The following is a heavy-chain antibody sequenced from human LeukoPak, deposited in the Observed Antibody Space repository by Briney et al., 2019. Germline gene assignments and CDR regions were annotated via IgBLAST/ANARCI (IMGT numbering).Heavy chain of an antibody. CDR3: ARGRTYYDFWSGYRPYYYYGMDV. CDR1: GYTFTSYY. CDR2: MNPNSSNT. J-gene: IGHJ6*02. D-gene: IGHD3-3*01. Sequence: ASVKVSCKASGYTFTSYYINWVRQATGQGLEWMGWMNPNSSNTGYAQKFQGRVTMTRNTSISTAYMELSSLRSEDTAVYYCARGRTYYDFWSGYRPYYYYGMDVWGQGTTVTVSS. V-gene: IGHV1-8*01.